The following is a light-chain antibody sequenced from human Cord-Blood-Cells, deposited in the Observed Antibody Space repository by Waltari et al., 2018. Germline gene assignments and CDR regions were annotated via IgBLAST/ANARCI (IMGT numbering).Light chain of an antibody. CDR1: QSVLYSSNNKNY. V-gene: IGKV4-1*01. CDR3: QQYYSTPPA. Sequence: DIVMSHSPDTLAVSLGDTATYPCNSSQSVLYSSNNKNYLAWYQQKPGQPTKLLTYWASTRGSGVPDRFRGSGSGTEFTLTISSLQAEDVAVYYCQQYYSTPPAFGQGTKVEIK. CDR2: WAS. J-gene: IGKJ1*01.